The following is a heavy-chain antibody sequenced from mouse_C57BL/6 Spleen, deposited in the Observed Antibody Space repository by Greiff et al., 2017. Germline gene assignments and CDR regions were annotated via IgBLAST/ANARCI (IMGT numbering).Heavy chain of an antibody. Sequence: VQLQQSGPELVKPGASVKISCKASGYTFTDYYMNWVKQSHGKSLEWIGDINPNNGGTSYNQKFKGKATLTVDKSSSTAYMELRSLTSEDSAVDYCARGSYYDGRGPFDYWGQGTTLTVSS. D-gene: IGHD1-1*01. J-gene: IGHJ2*01. CDR2: INPNNGGT. CDR3: ARGSYYDGRGPFDY. V-gene: IGHV1-26*01. CDR1: GYTFTDYY.